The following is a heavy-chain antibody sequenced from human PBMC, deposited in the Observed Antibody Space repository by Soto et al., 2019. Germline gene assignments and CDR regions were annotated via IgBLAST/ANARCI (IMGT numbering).Heavy chain of an antibody. Sequence: ALVKVSCKASGYTFHSYGISWVRQAPGQGLEWMGWVSTYNGDTNYAHKFQDRVTMTTDTSTNTAYMELRSLRSDDTAVYYCTRDYYYDTTGPLDYWGQGTLVTVSS. CDR3: TRDYYYDTTGPLDY. V-gene: IGHV1-18*01. D-gene: IGHD3-22*01. CDR2: VSTYNGDT. CDR1: GYTFHSYG. J-gene: IGHJ4*02.